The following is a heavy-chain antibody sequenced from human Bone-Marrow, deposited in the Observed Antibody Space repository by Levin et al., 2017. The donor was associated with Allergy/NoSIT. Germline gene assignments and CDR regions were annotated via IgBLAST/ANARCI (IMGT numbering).Heavy chain of an antibody. V-gene: IGHV3-21*01. CDR2: ITTTGNYI. J-gene: IGHJ6*02. Sequence: GGSLRLSCATSGFPFSSYGMAWVRQAPGKGLEWVASITTTGNYIHYAESVKGRFTLSRDNANNSLSLQMNRLRGEDMAVYYCARAAGAAGRGGLDVWGQGTTVTVSS. CDR3: ARAAGAAGRGGLDV. CDR1: GFPFSSYG. D-gene: IGHD6-13*01.